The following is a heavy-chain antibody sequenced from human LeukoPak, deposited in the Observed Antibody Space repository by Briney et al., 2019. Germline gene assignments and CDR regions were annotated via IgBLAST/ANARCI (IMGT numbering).Heavy chain of an antibody. D-gene: IGHD3-16*02. CDR2: ISGSGGTT. CDR3: AVRFDY. V-gene: IGHV3-23*01. CDR1: GLTFSSYD. Sequence: GGSLRLSCAASGLTFSSYDMNWVRQAPGKGQEWVSEISGSGGTTYYADSVKGRFTISRDNAKNSLYLQMNSLRAEDTAVYYCAVRFDYWGQGILVTVSS. J-gene: IGHJ4*02.